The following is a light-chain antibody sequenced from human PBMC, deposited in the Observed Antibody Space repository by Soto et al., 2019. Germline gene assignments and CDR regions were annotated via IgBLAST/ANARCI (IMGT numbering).Light chain of an antibody. J-gene: IGKJ5*01. CDR1: QTISNY. CDR2: AAS. Sequence: DIRMTQSPSSLSASVADTGTTTCRASQTISNYLNWYQQKPGKAPKXMIFAASSLHSGVPSRFSGSGSGTDCTLAISGLQPEDVATYYCQQSYSALFTFGQGTRLEIK. CDR3: QQSYSALFT. V-gene: IGKV1-39*01.